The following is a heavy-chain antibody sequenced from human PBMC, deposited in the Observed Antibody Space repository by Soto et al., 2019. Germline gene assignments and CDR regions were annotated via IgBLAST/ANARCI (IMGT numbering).Heavy chain of an antibody. CDR1: GDSVSSNSAA. V-gene: IGHV6-1*01. Sequence: SQTLSLTCAISGDSVSSNSAAWNWIRQSPSRGLEWLGRTYYRSKWYNDYAVSVKSRITINPDTSKNQFSLQLNSVTPKDTAVYYCVRAPGYSSSWYQNWFDPWGQGTLVTVSS. CDR2: TYYRSKWYN. J-gene: IGHJ5*02. D-gene: IGHD6-13*01. CDR3: VRAPGYSSSWYQNWFDP.